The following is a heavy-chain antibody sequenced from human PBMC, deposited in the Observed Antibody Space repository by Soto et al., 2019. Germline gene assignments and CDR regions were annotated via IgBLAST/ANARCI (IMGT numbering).Heavy chain of an antibody. J-gene: IGHJ6*02. V-gene: IGHV3-30-3*01. CDR3: SRETYYDFWSGPYYGMDV. Sequence: QVQLVESGGGVVQPGRSLRLYWAASGFTFSSYAMHWVRQAPGKGLEWVAVISYDGSNKYYADSVKGRFTISRDNSKNTLYLQMNSLRAEDTAVYYCSRETYYDFWSGPYYGMDVWGQGTTVTVSS. D-gene: IGHD3-3*01. CDR2: ISYDGSNK. CDR1: GFTFSSYA.